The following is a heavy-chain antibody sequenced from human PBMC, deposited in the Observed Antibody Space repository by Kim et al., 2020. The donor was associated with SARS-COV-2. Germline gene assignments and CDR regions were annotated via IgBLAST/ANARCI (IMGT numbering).Heavy chain of an antibody. CDR2: ISGFTGGA. J-gene: IGHJ1*01. Sequence: ASVKVSCTASGYTFKTYGMSWVRQAPGQGLEWMAWISGFTGGAYYSQKFQGRVTVSTDTSTTTGYMELRRLRSDDTAVYFCVRDRHIITNQDIEDHWGQGTLVVVSS. V-gene: IGHV1-18*01. CDR1: GYTFKTYG. D-gene: IGHD2-8*01. CDR3: VRDRHIITNQDIEDH.